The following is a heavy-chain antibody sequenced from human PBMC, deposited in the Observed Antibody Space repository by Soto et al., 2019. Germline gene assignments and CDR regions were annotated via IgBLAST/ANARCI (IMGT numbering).Heavy chain of an antibody. CDR1: GGTFSSYA. Sequence: GASVKVSCRASGGTFSSYAISWVRQAPGQGLEWMGGIIPIFGTANYAQKFQGRVTITADESTSTAYMELSSLRSEDTAVYYCARGPGYYYGSGSYLGYWGQGTLVTVSS. D-gene: IGHD3-10*01. J-gene: IGHJ4*02. CDR3: ARGPGYYYGSGSYLGY. V-gene: IGHV1-69*13. CDR2: IIPIFGTA.